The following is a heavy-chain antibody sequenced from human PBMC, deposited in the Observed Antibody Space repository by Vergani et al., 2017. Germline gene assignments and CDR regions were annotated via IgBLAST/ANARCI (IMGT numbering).Heavy chain of an antibody. CDR3: ESHSDESNFDY. CDR1: GGSISSGGYY. D-gene: IGHD2-21*01. CDR2: IYYSGST. J-gene: IGHJ4*02. Sequence: QVQLQESGPGLVKPSQTLSLTCTVSGGSISSGGYYWSWSRQHPGKGLEWIGYIYYSGSTYYNPSLKSRVTISVDTSKNQFSLKLSSVTATDTAVYYCESHSDESNFDYWGQGTLVTVSS. V-gene: IGHV4-31*03.